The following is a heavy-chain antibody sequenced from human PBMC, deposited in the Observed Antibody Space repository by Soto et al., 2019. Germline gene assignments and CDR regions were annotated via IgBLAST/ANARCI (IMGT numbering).Heavy chain of an antibody. CDR1: GGTFSSYA. CDR2: IIPIFGTA. CDR3: ATRITVFGLLIPPFDP. J-gene: IGHJ5*02. Sequence: SVKVSCKASGGTFSSYAISWVRQAPGQGLEWMGGIIPIFGTANYAQKFQGRVTITADESTSTAYMELSSLRSEDTAVYYCATRITVFGLLIPPFDPWGQGTQVTVSS. V-gene: IGHV1-69*13. D-gene: IGHD3-3*01.